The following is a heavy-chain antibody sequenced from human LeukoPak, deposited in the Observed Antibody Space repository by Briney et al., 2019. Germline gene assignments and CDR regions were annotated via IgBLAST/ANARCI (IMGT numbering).Heavy chain of an antibody. CDR1: GFTFSGYS. CDR3: ASLFGTTVTFYGMDV. D-gene: IGHD4-17*01. CDR2: ISSSRSTI. J-gene: IGHJ6*02. Sequence: GGSLRLSCAASGFTFSGYSMNWVRQAPGKGLEWVSYISSSRSTIYYADSVKGRFTISRDNAKNSLYLQMNSLRAEDTAVYYCASLFGTTVTFYGMDVWGQGTTVTVSS. V-gene: IGHV3-48*04.